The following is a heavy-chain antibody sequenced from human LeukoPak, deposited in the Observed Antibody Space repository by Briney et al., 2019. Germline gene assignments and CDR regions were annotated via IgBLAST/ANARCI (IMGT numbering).Heavy chain of an antibody. CDR2: IHHNGRT. CDR1: GTSFSNDY. V-gene: IGHV4-59*01. D-gene: IGHD3-16*01. CDR3: ARASEGIGYFDT. J-gene: IGHJ4*02. Sequence: SETLSLTCSVSGTSFSNDYWSWVRQAPGMGLEWIGYIHHNGRTNYSPSLKSRITMSIDTSQKKFSLKVISVTAADTAVYYCARASEGIGYFDTWGRGSLVTVSS.